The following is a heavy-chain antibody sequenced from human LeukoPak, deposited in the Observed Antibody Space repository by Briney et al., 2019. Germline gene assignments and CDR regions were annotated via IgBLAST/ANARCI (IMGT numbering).Heavy chain of an antibody. Sequence: SETLSLTCTVSGGSISSYYWSWIRKPPGKGLEWIGYIYYSGNTNYNPSLKSRVTISVDTSKNQFSLKLSSVTAADTAVYYCARGIIVGATWGENDNWFDPWGQGTLVTVSS. CDR3: ARGIIVGATWGENDNWFDP. CDR2: IYYSGNT. D-gene: IGHD1-26*01. V-gene: IGHV4-59*01. CDR1: GGSISSYY. J-gene: IGHJ5*02.